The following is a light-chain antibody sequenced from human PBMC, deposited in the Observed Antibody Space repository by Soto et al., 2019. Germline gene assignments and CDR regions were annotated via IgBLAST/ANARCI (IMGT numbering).Light chain of an antibody. J-gene: IGKJ1*01. V-gene: IGKV1-5*01. Sequence: DIQMTQSPSTLSASVGDRVTITCRASQSISSSLAWYQQKPGKAPKLLIYDAFSLESGVPSTFSGSGSGTEFTLTISSLQPEDFATYYCQQYNAYPWTFGQGTKVDI. CDR3: QQYNAYPWT. CDR1: QSISSS. CDR2: DAF.